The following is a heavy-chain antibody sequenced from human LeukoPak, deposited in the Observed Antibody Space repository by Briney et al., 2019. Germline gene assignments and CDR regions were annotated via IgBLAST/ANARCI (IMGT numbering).Heavy chain of an antibody. Sequence: PSETLSLTCTVSGGSISISSYYWGWIRQPPGKGLEWIGSIYYSGSTYYNPSLKSRVTISVDTSKNQFSLKLSSVTAADTAVYYCAAPYYDFWSGYIPPYYYYGMDVWGQGTTVTVSS. V-gene: IGHV4-39*01. J-gene: IGHJ6*02. D-gene: IGHD3-3*01. CDR1: GGSISISSYY. CDR2: IYYSGST. CDR3: AAPYYDFWSGYIPPYYYYGMDV.